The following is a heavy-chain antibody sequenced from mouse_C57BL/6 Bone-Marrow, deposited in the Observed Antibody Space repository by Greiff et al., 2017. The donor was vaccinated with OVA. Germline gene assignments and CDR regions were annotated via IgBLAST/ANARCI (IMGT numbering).Heavy chain of an antibody. CDR3: ADYGYDYYAMDY. V-gene: IGHV1-64*01. D-gene: IGHD2-2*01. J-gene: IGHJ4*01. CDR2: IHPNSGST. CDR1: GYTFTSYL. Sequence: QVQLQQPGAELVKPGASVKLSCKASGYTFTSYLMHWVKQRPGQGLEWIGMIHPNSGSTNYNEKFKSKATLTVDKSSSTAYMQLSSLTSEDSAVYYCADYGYDYYAMDYWGQGTSVTVSS.